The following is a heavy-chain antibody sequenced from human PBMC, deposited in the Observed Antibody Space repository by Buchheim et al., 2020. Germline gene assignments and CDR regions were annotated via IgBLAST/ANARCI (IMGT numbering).Heavy chain of an antibody. CDR1: GFTFSSYS. CDR3: ARGNVALSAAGTDWFDP. D-gene: IGHD6-13*01. J-gene: IGHJ5*02. V-gene: IGHV3-21*01. CDR2: ISSSSSYI. Sequence: EVQLVESGGGLVKPGGSLRLSCAASGFTFSSYSMNWVRQAPGKGLEWVSSISSSSSYIYYADSVKGRFTISRDNAKNSLYLQMNSLRAEDTAVYYCARGNVALSAAGTDWFDPWGQGTL.